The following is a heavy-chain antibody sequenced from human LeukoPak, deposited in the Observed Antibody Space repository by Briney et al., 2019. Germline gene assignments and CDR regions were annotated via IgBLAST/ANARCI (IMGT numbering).Heavy chain of an antibody. J-gene: IGHJ4*02. CDR2: IIPIFGTA. CDR3: ARGPSMTTVTKFDY. D-gene: IGHD4-11*01. CDR1: GGTFISYA. V-gene: IGHV1-69*13. Sequence: SVKVSCKASGGTFISYAISWVRQAPGQGLEWMGGIIPIFGTANYAQKFQGRVTITADESTSTAYMELSSLRSEDTAVYYCARGPSMTTVTKFDYWGQGTLVTVSS.